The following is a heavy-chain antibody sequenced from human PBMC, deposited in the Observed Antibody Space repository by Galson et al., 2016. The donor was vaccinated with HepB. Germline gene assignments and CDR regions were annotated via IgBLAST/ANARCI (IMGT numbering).Heavy chain of an antibody. Sequence: SLRLSCAASGLTFSGYGMHWVRQVPGKGLEWVAVISSDGSNKYYIDSVKGRFTISRDNSKNTLYLQMNSLRPEDTAVYYCAKDHHGSSWEDYYYYGMDVWGQGTTVTVSS. CDR3: AKDHHGSSWEDYYYYGMDV. CDR2: ISSDGSNK. V-gene: IGHV3-30*18. J-gene: IGHJ6*02. CDR1: GLTFSGYG. D-gene: IGHD6-13*01.